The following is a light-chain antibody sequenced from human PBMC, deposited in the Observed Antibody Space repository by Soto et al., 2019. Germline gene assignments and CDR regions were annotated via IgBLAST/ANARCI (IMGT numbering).Light chain of an antibody. V-gene: IGKV3-15*01. CDR1: QSVKTY. CDR3: QQYNTWPPRYT. CDR2: RAS. J-gene: IGKJ2*01. Sequence: EIVMTQSPAILSVSPGGRATLSCRASQSVKTYLAWYQHKPGQPPRLLFYRASSRATDIPARFSASGSGTDFSLTISSLQSEDVAIYYCQQYNTWPPRYTFGQGTKLEI.